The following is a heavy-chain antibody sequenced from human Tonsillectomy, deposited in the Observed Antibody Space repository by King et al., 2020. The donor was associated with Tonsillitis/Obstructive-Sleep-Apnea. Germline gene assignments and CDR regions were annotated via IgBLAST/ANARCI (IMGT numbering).Heavy chain of an antibody. V-gene: IGHV3-74*01. D-gene: IGHD5-24*01. CDR1: GFTFSSYW. Sequence: VQLVESGGGLVQPGGSLRLSCAASGFTFSSYWMHWVRQAPGKGLVWVSRINSDGSSTTYADSVKGRFTISRDNATNTLYLQMNSLRADDTAVYSCARLDDYDAFDIWGQGTMVTVSS. CDR2: INSDGSST. J-gene: IGHJ3*02. CDR3: ARLDDYDAFDI.